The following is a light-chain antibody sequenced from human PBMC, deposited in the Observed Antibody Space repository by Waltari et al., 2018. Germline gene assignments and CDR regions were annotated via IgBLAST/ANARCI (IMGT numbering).Light chain of an antibody. CDR1: QSVRTN. Sequence: LTQSPASLSLSPGDTVILSCRASQSVRTNLGWYQQKAGQAPRPLIYGASTRANGVPSRFSGSGSETDFTLTLSSLQSEDAAVYHWQQGCMWPPNTFGGGTKLEI. V-gene: IGKV3-15*01. CDR3: QQGCMWPPNT. J-gene: IGKJ4*01. CDR2: GAS.